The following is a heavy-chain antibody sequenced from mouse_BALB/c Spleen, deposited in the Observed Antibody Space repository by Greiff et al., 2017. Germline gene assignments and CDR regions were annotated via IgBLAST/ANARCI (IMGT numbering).Heavy chain of an antibody. CDR2: ISSGGST. Sequence: EVKLMESGGGLVKPGGSLKLSCAASGFTFSSYAMSWVRQTPEKRLEWVASISSGGSTYYPDSVKGRFTISRDNARNILYLQMSSLRSEDTAMYYCARGGGRGYYAMDYWGQGTSVTVSS. V-gene: IGHV5-6-5*01. CDR3: ARGGGRGYYAMDY. J-gene: IGHJ4*01. CDR1: GFTFSSYA.